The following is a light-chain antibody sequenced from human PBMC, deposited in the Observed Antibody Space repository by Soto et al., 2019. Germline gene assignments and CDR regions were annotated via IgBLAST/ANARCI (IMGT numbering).Light chain of an antibody. CDR2: NNN. CDR1: SSNIGINT. V-gene: IGLV1-44*01. J-gene: IGLJ1*01. Sequence: QSVPTQPPSASETPGQRVTISCSGSSSNIGINTVDWFQQLPGTAPKLLIYNNNQRPSGVPDRFSGSKSGTSASLAISGLQSEDESDYYCAAWDDSLNGYVFGTGTKVTVL. CDR3: AAWDDSLNGYV.